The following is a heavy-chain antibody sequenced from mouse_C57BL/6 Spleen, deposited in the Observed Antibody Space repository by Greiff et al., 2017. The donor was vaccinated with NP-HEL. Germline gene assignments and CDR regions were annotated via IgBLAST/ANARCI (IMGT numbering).Heavy chain of an antibody. D-gene: IGHD2-4*01. CDR3: SRLGIYYDYDDYYAMDY. CDR2: IYPRSGNT. J-gene: IGHJ4*01. V-gene: IGHV1-81*01. Sequence: QVQLKQSGAELARPGASVKLSCKASGYTFTSYGISWVKQRTGQGLEWIGEIYPRSGNTYYNEKFKGKATLTADKSSSTAYMELRSLTSEDSAVYFWSRLGIYYDYDDYYAMDYWGQGTSVTVSS. CDR1: GYTFTSYG.